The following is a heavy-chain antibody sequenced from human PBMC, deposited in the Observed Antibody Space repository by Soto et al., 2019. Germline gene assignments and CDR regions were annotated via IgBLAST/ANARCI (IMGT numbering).Heavy chain of an antibody. J-gene: IGHJ6*02. CDR2: FDPEDGET. D-gene: IGHD3-22*01. V-gene: IGHV1-24*01. Sequence: QVQLVQSGAEVKKPGASVKVSCKVSGYTLTELSMHWVRQAPGKGLEWMGGFDPEDGETIYAQKFQGRVIMTEDTSTDPAYMELSSLRSKDTAVYYCATDGYYYDSSGYYGMDVWGQGTTVTVSS. CDR3: ATDGYYYDSSGYYGMDV. CDR1: GYTLTELS.